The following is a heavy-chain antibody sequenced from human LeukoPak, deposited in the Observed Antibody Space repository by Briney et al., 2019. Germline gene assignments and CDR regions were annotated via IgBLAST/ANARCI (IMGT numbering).Heavy chain of an antibody. Sequence: ASVKVSCKASGYTFTSNDINWVRQAAGQGLEWMGWMNPNSGNTGYAQKFQGGVTMTRNTSINTAYMELSSLRSEDTAVYYCARVYSRRSSGYYYADYWGQGTLVTVSS. CDR2: MNPNSGNT. J-gene: IGHJ4*02. CDR1: GYTFTSND. V-gene: IGHV1-8*01. D-gene: IGHD3-22*01. CDR3: ARVYSRRSSGYYYADY.